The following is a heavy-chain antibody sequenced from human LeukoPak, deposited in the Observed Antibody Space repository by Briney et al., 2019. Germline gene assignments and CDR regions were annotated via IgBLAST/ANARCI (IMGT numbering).Heavy chain of an antibody. CDR1: GGTLSSYA. CDR3: ASDYRVAATPTFDY. D-gene: IGHD2-15*01. V-gene: IGHV1-69*13. Sequence: ASVKVSCKASGGTLSSYAISWVRQAPGQGLEWMGGIIPIFGTANYAQKFQGRVTIAADESTSTAYMELSSLRSEDTAVYYCASDYRVAATPTFDYWGQGTLVTVSS. J-gene: IGHJ4*02. CDR2: IIPIFGTA.